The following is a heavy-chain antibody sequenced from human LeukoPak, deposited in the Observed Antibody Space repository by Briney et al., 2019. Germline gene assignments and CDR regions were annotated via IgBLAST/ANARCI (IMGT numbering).Heavy chain of an antibody. CDR1: GLTFSSCS. CDR3: ARDRDDFWGGIDY. CDR2: ISSSSSYI. J-gene: IGHJ4*02. V-gene: IGHV3-21*01. Sequence: GGSLRLSCAASGLTFSSCSMNWVRQAPGKGLEWVSSISSSSSYIYYADSVKGRFTISRDDAKNSLYLQMNSLRAEDTAVYYCARDRDDFWGGIDYWGQGTLVTVSS. D-gene: IGHD3-3*01.